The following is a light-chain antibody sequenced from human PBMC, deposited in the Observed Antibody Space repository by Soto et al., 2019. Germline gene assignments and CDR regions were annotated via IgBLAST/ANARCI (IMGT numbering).Light chain of an antibody. CDR2: DVS. CDR1: SSDVGGYNY. V-gene: IGLV2-14*03. Sequence: QSALTQPASVSGSPGQSITISCTGTSSDVGGYNYVSWYQQHPGKAPQLMIYDVSSRPSGVSHRFSGSKSGTTASLTISGFQAEDEAYYFCSSYTAITTTRVFGGGTKVTVL. J-gene: IGLJ2*01. CDR3: SSYTAITTTRV.